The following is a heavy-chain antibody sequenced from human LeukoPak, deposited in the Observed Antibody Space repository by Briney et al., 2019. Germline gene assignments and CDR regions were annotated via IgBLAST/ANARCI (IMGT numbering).Heavy chain of an antibody. CDR1: GFTLSTYW. V-gene: IGHV3-74*01. Sequence: GGSLRLSCAASGFTLSTYWMHWVRQAPGKGLVWVSRINSEGSSTTYADSVKGRFTISRDNAKNILYLQMNSLRAEDTAVYHCARDPAPQGWFDSWGQGTLVTVSS. CDR3: ARDPAPQGWFDS. J-gene: IGHJ5*01. CDR2: INSEGSST.